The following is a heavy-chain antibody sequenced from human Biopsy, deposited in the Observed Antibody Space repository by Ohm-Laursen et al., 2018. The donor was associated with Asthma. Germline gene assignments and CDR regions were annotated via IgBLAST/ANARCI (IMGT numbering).Heavy chain of an antibody. CDR3: ALSQDSGFDDHSPSWFDP. J-gene: IGHJ5*02. Sequence: PTQTLTLTCSFSGFSLRTPGVGVGWIRQSPGKALEWLALIYLADYNLFRPSLKRRLTITKDPSKNQVVLTMSKMDPVDSGTYYCALSQDSGFDDHSPSWFDPWGQGTLVTVSS. V-gene: IGHV2-5*02. CDR2: IYLADYN. CDR1: GFSLRTPGVG. D-gene: IGHD3-9*01.